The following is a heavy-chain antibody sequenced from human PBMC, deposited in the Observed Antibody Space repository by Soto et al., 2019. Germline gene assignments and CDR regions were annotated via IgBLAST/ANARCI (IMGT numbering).Heavy chain of an antibody. V-gene: IGHV3-15*05. CDR2: IKKESDGGTR. J-gene: IGHJ4*02. CDR3: TTVFLRSHYFDN. Sequence: GGSLRLSCATSGFIFNNAWMTWVRQAPGKGLEWVGRIKKESDGGTRDYAAPVKGRFTISRDDSRNTLYLQMNSLRAEDTGGYYCTTVFLRSHYFDNWGQGTLVTVSS. CDR1: GFIFNNAW. D-gene: IGHD2-21*01.